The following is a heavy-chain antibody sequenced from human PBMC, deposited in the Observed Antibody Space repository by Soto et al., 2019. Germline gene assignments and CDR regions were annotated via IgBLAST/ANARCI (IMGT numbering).Heavy chain of an antibody. Sequence: PGASLKISSKGSGYRFTSYWISWVRQMPGKGLEWMGRIDPSDSYTNYSPSFQGHVTISADKSISTAYLQWSSLKASDTAMYYCASKGSHETYYYYGMDVWGQGTTVTVS. CDR3: ASKGSHETYYYYGMDV. CDR2: IDPSDSYT. V-gene: IGHV5-10-1*01. J-gene: IGHJ6*02. D-gene: IGHD3-10*01. CDR1: GYRFTSYW.